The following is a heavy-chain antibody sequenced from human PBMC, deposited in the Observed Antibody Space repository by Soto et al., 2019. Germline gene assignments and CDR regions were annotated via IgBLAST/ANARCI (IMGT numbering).Heavy chain of an antibody. CDR1: GYTFTSYY. CDR2: INPSGGST. CDR3: ARDSRTLIYYAFWSGYYPQLYGMDV. Sequence: ASVKVSCKASGYTFTSYYMHWVRQAPGQGLEWMGIINPSGGSTSYAQKFQGRVTMTRDTSTSTVYMELSSLRSEDTAVYYCARDSRTLIYYAFWSGYYPQLYGMDVWGQGTTVTVSS. V-gene: IGHV1-46*01. D-gene: IGHD3-3*01. J-gene: IGHJ6*02.